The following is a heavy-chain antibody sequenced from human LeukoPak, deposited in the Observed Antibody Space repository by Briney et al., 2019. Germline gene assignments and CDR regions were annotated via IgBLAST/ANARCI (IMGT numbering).Heavy chain of an antibody. J-gene: IGHJ4*02. CDR1: GGTFSSYA. V-gene: IGHV1-69*13. CDR3: AKDFRRGGPFDY. Sequence: ASVKVSCKASGGTFSSYAISWVRQAPGQGLEWMGGIIPIFGTANYAQKFQGRVTITADESTSTAYMELSSLRSEDTAVYYCAKDFRRGGPFDYWGQGTLVTVSS. CDR2: IIPIFGTA. D-gene: IGHD3-16*01.